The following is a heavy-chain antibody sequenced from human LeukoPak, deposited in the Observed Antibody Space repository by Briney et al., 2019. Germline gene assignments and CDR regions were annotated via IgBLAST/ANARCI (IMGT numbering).Heavy chain of an antibody. D-gene: IGHD3-9*01. CDR2: ISSSSSTI. J-gene: IGHJ4*02. CDR1: GFTFSSYE. V-gene: IGHV3-48*03. Sequence: PGGSLRLSCAASGFTFSSYEMNWVRQVPGKGLEWVSYISSSSSTIYYADSVKGRFTISRDNAKNSLYLQMNSLRAEDTAVYYCAPSLVSYFDYWGQGTLVTVSS. CDR3: APSLVSYFDY.